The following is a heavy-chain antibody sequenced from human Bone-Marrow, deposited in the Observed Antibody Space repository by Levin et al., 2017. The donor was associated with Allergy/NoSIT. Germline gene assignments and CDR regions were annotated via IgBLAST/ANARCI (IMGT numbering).Heavy chain of an antibody. CDR3: ASLGDRGIAVAGTGAY. CDR2: INQDGSEK. J-gene: IGHJ4*02. Sequence: GESLKISCAASGFTFSSHSMTWVRQAPGKGLEWVANINQDGSEKNYVDSVKGRFTISRDNGKNSLYLQMNSLRAEDTAVYYCASLGDRGIAVAGTGAYWGQGTLVTVSS. CDR1: GFTFSSHS. V-gene: IGHV3-7*01. D-gene: IGHD6-19*01.